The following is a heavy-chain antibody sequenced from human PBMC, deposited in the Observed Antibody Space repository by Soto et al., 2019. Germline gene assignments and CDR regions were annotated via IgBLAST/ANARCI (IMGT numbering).Heavy chain of an antibody. D-gene: IGHD4-17*01. CDR2: VYYSGTT. CDR1: GASVSNKTYY. Sequence: QVQLQESGPGLVKPSETLSLTCSVSGASVSNKTYYWSWIRQPPGKRLEWLGYVYYSGTTNYTPSLKGRVTMSVDLSKNQFSLRLTSVTAADTALYYCARTTAVPNSLRSRYFFDSGGQGTLVTVSS. V-gene: IGHV4-61*01. CDR3: ARTTAVPNSLRSRYFFDS. J-gene: IGHJ4*02.